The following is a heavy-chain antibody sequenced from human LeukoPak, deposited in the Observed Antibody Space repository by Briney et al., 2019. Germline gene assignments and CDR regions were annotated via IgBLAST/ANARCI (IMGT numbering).Heavy chain of an antibody. CDR2: ISGDGGST. D-gene: IGHD2-15*01. CDR3: AKGCSGGSFYSALLLDY. J-gene: IGHJ4*02. Sequence: RPGGSLRLSCAASGFTFDDYAMHWVRQAPGKGLEWVSLISGDGGSTYYADSVKGRFTISRDNSKNSLYLQMNSLRTEDTASYYCAKGCSGGSFYSALLLDYWGQGTLVTVSS. CDR1: GFTFDDYA. V-gene: IGHV3-43*02.